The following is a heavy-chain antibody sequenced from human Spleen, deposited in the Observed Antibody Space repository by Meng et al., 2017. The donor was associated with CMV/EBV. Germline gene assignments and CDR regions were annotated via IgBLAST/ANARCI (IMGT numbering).Heavy chain of an antibody. Sequence: ASVKVSCKASGYTFTSYYMHWVRQAPGQGLEWMGIINPSGGSTSYAQKYQGRVTMTRDTSTSTVYMELSSLRSEDTAVYYCARADETNWFDPWGQGTLVTVSS. CDR3: ARADETNWFDP. CDR1: GYTFTSYY. J-gene: IGHJ5*02. V-gene: IGHV1-46*01. CDR2: INPSGGST. D-gene: IGHD5-24*01.